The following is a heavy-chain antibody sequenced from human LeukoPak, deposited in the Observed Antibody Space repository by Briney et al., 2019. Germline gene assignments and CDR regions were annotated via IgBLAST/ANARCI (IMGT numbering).Heavy chain of an antibody. CDR1: GGPFSGYY. CDR3: AGTSVDCTNGVCGEIDY. Sequence: PSETLSLTCAVYGGPFSGYYWSWIRQPPGKGLEWIGEINHSGSTNYNPSLKSRVTISVDTSKNQFSLRLSSVTAADTAVYYCAGTSVDCTNGVCGEIDYWGQGTLVTVSS. J-gene: IGHJ4*02. D-gene: IGHD2-8*01. V-gene: IGHV4-34*01. CDR2: INHSGST.